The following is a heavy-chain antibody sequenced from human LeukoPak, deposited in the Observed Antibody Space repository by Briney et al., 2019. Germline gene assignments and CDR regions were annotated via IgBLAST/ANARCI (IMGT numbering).Heavy chain of an antibody. V-gene: IGHV3-66*01. Sequence: GGSLRLSCAASGFTVSTNHMSWVRQAPGKGLDWVSVSYGGGNTHYADSVKGRFTISRDNSKNTLFLQMNSLRAEDTAVYYCAGDRGYLGNWGQGTLVTVSS. CDR1: GFTVSTNH. J-gene: IGHJ4*02. CDR2: SYGGGNT. D-gene: IGHD3-10*01. CDR3: AGDRGYLGN.